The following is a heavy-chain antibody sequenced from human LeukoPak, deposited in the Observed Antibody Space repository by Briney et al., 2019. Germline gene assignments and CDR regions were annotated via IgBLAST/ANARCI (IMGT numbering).Heavy chain of an antibody. D-gene: IGHD3-10*01. CDR2: ISGSGTNT. V-gene: IGHV3-23*01. CDR1: GFTFSSYA. J-gene: IGHJ4*02. Sequence: PGGSLRLSCAASGFTFSSYAMSWVRQAPGKGLEWVSAISGSGTNTYYADSVKGRFTISRDNAKNSLYLQMNSLRAEDTALYYCAKDPYYYGSGSYYKNDYLGQGTLVTVSS. CDR3: AKDPYYYGSGSYYKNDY.